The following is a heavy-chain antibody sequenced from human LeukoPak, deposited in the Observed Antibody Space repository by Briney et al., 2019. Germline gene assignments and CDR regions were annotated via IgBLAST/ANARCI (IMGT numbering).Heavy chain of an antibody. CDR1: GFPFNIYA. Sequence: PGGSLRLSCAASGFPFNIYAMSWVRQAPGKGLEWVSAISGSGGSTYSADSVKGRFTISRDNSKNTLYLQMNSLRAEETAVYYCARDSPPGDGDYIWYFDLWGRGTLVTVSS. J-gene: IGHJ2*01. V-gene: IGHV3-23*01. CDR2: ISGSGGST. D-gene: IGHD4-17*01. CDR3: ARDSPPGDGDYIWYFDL.